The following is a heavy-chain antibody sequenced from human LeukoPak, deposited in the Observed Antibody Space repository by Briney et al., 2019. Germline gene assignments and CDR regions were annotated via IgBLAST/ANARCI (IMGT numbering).Heavy chain of an antibody. CDR2: IIPIVGTA. J-gene: IGHJ4*02. CDR3: ARTTSTVVSYEVFDY. Sequence: AVKVSCKASGGTFSSYAISWVRHAPGQGLEWMGGIIPIVGTANYAQKFQGRVTITADESTSTAYMGLSSLRSEDTAVYYCARTTSTVVSYEVFDYWGQGTLVTVSS. V-gene: IGHV1-69*13. CDR1: GGTFSSYA. D-gene: IGHD4-23*01.